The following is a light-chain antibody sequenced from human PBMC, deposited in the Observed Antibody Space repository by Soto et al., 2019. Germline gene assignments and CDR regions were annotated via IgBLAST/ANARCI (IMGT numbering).Light chain of an antibody. V-gene: IGLV1-40*01. CDR2: GNS. CDR3: QSYDNSLSVYV. J-gene: IGLJ1*01. Sequence: QSVLTQPPSVSGATGQRVTISCTGSSSNIGAHYDVHWYQQLPGTAPKLLIYGNSNRPSGVPDRFSGSKSGTSASLAITGLQAEDEADYYCQSYDNSLSVYVFGPGTKLTVL. CDR1: SSNIGAHYD.